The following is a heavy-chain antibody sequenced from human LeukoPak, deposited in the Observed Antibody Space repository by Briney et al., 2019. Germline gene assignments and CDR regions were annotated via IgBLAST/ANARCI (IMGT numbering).Heavy chain of an antibody. J-gene: IGHJ4*02. CDR3: ARGLYSSYWFLH. CDR1: GFSVNGNY. CDR2: IYGGHVT. V-gene: IGHV3-53*01. Sequence: GGSLRLSCAASGFSVNGNYMSWVRQAPGKGLEWISIIYGGHVTSYADSVKGRFTISRDDSENTLYLQMNNLRVEDTALYYCARGLYSSYWFLHWGQGTLVTVSS. D-gene: IGHD6-13*01.